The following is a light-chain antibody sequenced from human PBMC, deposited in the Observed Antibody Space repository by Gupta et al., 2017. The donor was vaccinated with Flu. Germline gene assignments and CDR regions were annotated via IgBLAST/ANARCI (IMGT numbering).Light chain of an antibody. V-gene: IGKV1-17*01. Sequence: DIQMTHSPSSLSASVGDRVTITCRASQGVRNALAWYQQKSGKAPKRLIYGATSMQSGVPSRFSGSGSGTDFTLTISSLQPEDFASYYCRHHDSWPLSFGGGTKVEIK. CDR3: RHHDSWPLS. CDR1: QGVRNA. CDR2: GAT. J-gene: IGKJ4*01.